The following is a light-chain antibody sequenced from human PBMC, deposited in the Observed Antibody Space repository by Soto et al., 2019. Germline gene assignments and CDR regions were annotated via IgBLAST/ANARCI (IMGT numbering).Light chain of an antibody. Sequence: QSVLTQPPSVSGAPGQRVTISCTGSSSNIGANYDVHWYRQLPGTAPQLLIYANTNRPSGVPDRFSGSKSGSSASLAITGLQAEDEADYYCCSVEGTSFFWVFGGGTQLTVL. CDR3: CSVEGTSFFWV. J-gene: IGLJ3*02. V-gene: IGLV1-40*01. CDR2: ANT. CDR1: SSNIGANYD.